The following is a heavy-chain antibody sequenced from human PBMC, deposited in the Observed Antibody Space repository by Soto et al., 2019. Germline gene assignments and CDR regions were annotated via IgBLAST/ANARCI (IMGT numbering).Heavy chain of an antibody. D-gene: IGHD5-18*01. CDR3: AAGEHTAMVSDY. Sequence: SVKVSCKASGFTFTRSAVQRVRQARGQRLEWIGWIVVGSGNTNYAQKFQERVTITRDMSTSTAYMELSSLRSEDTAVYYCAAGEHTAMVSDYWGQGTLVTVSS. CDR2: IVVGSGNT. CDR1: GFTFTRSA. J-gene: IGHJ4*02. V-gene: IGHV1-58*01.